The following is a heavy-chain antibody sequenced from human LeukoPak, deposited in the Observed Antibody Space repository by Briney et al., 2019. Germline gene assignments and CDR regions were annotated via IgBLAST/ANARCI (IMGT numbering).Heavy chain of an antibody. CDR2: IYHSGST. CDR1: GGSISSSNW. Sequence: PSETLSLTCAVSGGSISSSNWWSWVRQPPGKGLEWIGEIYHSGSTNYNPSLKSRVTILEDKSKNQFSLKMSSATAADTAVYYCARKEYYGTPDYWGQGTLVTVSS. V-gene: IGHV4-4*02. CDR3: ARKEYYGTPDY. D-gene: IGHD3-10*01. J-gene: IGHJ4*02.